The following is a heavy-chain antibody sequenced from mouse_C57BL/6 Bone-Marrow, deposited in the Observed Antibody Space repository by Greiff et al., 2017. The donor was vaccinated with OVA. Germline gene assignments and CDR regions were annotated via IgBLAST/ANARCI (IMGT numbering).Heavy chain of an antibody. CDR2: IDPSDSYT. V-gene: IGHV1-50*01. Sequence: VQLQQPGAELVKPGASVKLSCKASGYTFTSYWMQWVKQRPGQGLEWIGEIDPSDSYTNYNQKFKGKATLTVDTSSSTAYMQLSSLTSEDSAVYYCACIAYWGQGTTLTVSS. CDR1: GYTFTSYW. CDR3: ACIAY. J-gene: IGHJ2*01.